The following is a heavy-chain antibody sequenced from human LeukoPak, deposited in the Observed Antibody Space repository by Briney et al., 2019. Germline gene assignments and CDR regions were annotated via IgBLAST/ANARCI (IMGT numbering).Heavy chain of an antibody. D-gene: IGHD2-2*02. V-gene: IGHV3-21*01. Sequence: GGSLRLSCVASGFTFSDYGMNWVRQAPGRGLEWVSSISSSLNYIYYADSVKGRFTISRDNAKHSLYLQMNSLRAEDTAVYYCARDRRGYCSSTSCYTGIRSWGQGTLVTVSS. CDR3: ARDRRGYCSSTSCYTGIRS. CDR2: ISSSLNYI. J-gene: IGHJ4*02. CDR1: GFTFSDYG.